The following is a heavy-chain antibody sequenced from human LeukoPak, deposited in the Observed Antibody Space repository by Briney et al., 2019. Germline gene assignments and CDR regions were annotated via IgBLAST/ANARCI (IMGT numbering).Heavy chain of an antibody. CDR1: GLTVSSNF. D-gene: IGHD6-13*01. Sequence: GGSLRLSCAATGLTVSSNFMSWVRQAPGKGLEWVSVIYTGGSTFYADSVRGRFTISRDNSKNTLYLQMNSLRAEDTAVYYCAKDRGRAEYTSSWYIFDAFDIWGLGTMVTVSS. J-gene: IGHJ3*02. CDR3: AKDRGRAEYTSSWYIFDAFDI. CDR2: IYTGGST. V-gene: IGHV3-53*01.